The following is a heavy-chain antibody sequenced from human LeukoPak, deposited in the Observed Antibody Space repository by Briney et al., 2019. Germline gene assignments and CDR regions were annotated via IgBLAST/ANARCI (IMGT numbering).Heavy chain of an antibody. Sequence: PSETLSLTCTVSGGPISSYYWSWIRQPPGKGLEWIGYIYTSGSTNYNPSLKSRVTISVDTSKDQFSLKLSSVTAADTAVYYCARQIRSFYYYYMDVWGKGTTVTVSS. D-gene: IGHD1-26*01. CDR1: GGPISSYY. V-gene: IGHV4-4*09. CDR2: IYTSGST. CDR3: ARQIRSFYYYYMDV. J-gene: IGHJ6*03.